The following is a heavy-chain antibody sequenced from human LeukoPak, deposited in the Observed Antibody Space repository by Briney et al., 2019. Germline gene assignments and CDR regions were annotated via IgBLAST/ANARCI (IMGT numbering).Heavy chain of an antibody. D-gene: IGHD6-13*01. CDR1: GYSFTSYW. J-gene: IGHJ3*02. CDR2: IYPGDSDT. V-gene: IGHV5-51*01. Sequence: RRGESLKISCKGSGYSFTSYWIGWVRQMPGKGLEWMGIIYPGDSDTRYSPSFQGQVTISADKSISTAYLQWSSLKASDTAMYYCASRGSWGYSSSWYVNDDAFDIWGQGTMVTVSS. CDR3: ASRGSWGYSSSWYVNDDAFDI.